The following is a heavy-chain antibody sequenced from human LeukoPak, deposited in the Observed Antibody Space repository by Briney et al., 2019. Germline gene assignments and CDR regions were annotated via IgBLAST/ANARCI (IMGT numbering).Heavy chain of an antibody. CDR1: GGSFSGYY. Sequence: PSETLSLTCAVYGGSFSGYYWSWIRQPPGKGLEWIGEINHSGSTNYNPSLKSRVTISVDTSKNQFSLKLSSVTAADTAVYYCARGGVAGTWYYFDYWGQGILVTVSS. CDR2: INHSGST. V-gene: IGHV4-34*01. J-gene: IGHJ4*02. CDR3: ARGGVAGTWYYFDY. D-gene: IGHD6-19*01.